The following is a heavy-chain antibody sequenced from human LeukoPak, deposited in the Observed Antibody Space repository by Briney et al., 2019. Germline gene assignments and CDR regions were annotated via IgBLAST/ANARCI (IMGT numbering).Heavy chain of an antibody. D-gene: IGHD6-19*01. V-gene: IGHV3-48*03. Sequence: GGSLRLSCEASGFAFSFFAMTWVRQAPGEGLQWVSYISGSGTTIYYADSVRGRFTISRNNAKNSLLLQMNSLRAEDTAIYYCARQAAVTGRPFDIWGQGTMVTVSS. CDR2: ISGSGTTI. J-gene: IGHJ3*02. CDR3: ARQAAVTGRPFDI. CDR1: GFAFSFFA.